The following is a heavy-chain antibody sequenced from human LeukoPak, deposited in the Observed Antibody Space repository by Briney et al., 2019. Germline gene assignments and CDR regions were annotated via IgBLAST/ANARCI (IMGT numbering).Heavy chain of an antibody. CDR2: ISGSGGST. CDR1: GFAFSSYA. V-gene: IGHV3-23*01. CDR3: AKDFCGGSCSNYYYYGMDV. D-gene: IGHD2-15*01. Sequence: GGSLRLSCAASGFAFSSYAMSWVRQAPGEGLEWVSAISGSGGSTYYADSVEGRFTISRDNSKNTLYLQMNSLRAEDTAVYYCAKDFCGGSCSNYYYYGMDVWGQGTTVTVSS. J-gene: IGHJ6*02.